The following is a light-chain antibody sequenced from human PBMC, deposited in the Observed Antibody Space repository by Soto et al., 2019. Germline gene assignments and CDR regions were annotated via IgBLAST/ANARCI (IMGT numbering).Light chain of an antibody. Sequence: EVVLTQSPGTLSLSPGERATLSCRASQSLSNNYLAWYKQKPGLAPSLLIYDASIRATGIPDRFSGSGSGTDFTLTISRLEPEDFAVYYCQQVAHSPITFGQGTRLEIK. V-gene: IGKV3D-20*01. CDR2: DAS. CDR3: QQVAHSPIT. J-gene: IGKJ5*01. CDR1: QSLSNNY.